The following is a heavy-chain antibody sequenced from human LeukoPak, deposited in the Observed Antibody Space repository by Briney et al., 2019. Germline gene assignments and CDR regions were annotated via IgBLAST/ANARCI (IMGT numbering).Heavy chain of an antibody. D-gene: IGHD3-22*01. Sequence: GGSLRLSCAASGFTFSDHYMDWVRQAPGKGLEWVGRTRNKANSYTTEYAVSVKGRFTISRDDSKNSLYLQMNSLKTEDTAVYYCARMDYYDSRDNWFDPWGQGTLVTVSS. CDR1: GFTFSDHY. V-gene: IGHV3-72*01. J-gene: IGHJ5*02. CDR3: ARMDYYDSRDNWFDP. CDR2: TRNKANSYTT.